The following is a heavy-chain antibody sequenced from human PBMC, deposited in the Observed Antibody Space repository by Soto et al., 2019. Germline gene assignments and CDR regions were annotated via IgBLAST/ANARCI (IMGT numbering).Heavy chain of an antibody. CDR3: ATGPVLELHYYYGMDV. V-gene: IGHV1-24*01. CDR2: FDPEDVET. CDR1: GYTLTELS. J-gene: IGHJ6*02. D-gene: IGHD1-7*01. Sequence: HVQLVQSGAEVKKPGASVKVSCKVSGYTLTELSMHWVRQAPGKGLAWMGGFDPEDVETIYAQKFHGRVTMNEDTSTDTGYMELSRLRSEDTAVYYCATGPVLELHYYYGMDVWGQGTTVTVSS.